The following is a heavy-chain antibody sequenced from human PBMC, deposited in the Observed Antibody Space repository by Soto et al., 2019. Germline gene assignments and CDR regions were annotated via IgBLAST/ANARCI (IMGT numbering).Heavy chain of an antibody. Sequence: SVKVSCKASGVTFSSYAISWVRQAPGQGLEWMGGIIPIFGTANYAQKFQGRVTITADESTSTAYMELSSLRSEDTAVYYCARDREVAARPYYYYYGMDVWGQGTTVTVSS. CDR2: IIPIFGTA. D-gene: IGHD6-6*01. CDR1: GVTFSSYA. V-gene: IGHV1-69*13. CDR3: ARDREVAARPYYYYYGMDV. J-gene: IGHJ6*02.